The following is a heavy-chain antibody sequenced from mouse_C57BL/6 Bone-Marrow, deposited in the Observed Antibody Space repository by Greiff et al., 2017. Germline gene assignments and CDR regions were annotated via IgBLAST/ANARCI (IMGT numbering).Heavy chain of an antibody. J-gene: IGHJ3*01. Sequence: VQLQQSGAELMKPGASVKLSCKATGYTFTGYWIEWVKQRPGHGLEWIGEFLPGSGSTNYNEKFKGKSTFTADTSYNTAYMQLSILTTEDSAIYYGASSDTTVPCAYWGQGTLVTVSA. CDR3: ASSDTTVPCAY. D-gene: IGHD1-1*01. CDR1: GYTFTGYW. CDR2: FLPGSGST. V-gene: IGHV1-9*01.